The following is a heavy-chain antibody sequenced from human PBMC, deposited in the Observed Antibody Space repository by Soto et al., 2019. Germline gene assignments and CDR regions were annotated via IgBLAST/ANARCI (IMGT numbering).Heavy chain of an antibody. D-gene: IGHD6-6*01. Sequence: SETLSLTCTVSGGSISSSTYYWDWIRQPPGKGLEWIGAMYYTGNKNYNPSLESRVTMSVDTSKNQFSLKLSSVTPIDTAVYYCARRSSSSLGSLFDPWGRGILVTVSS. CDR3: ARRSSSSLGSLFDP. V-gene: IGHV4-39*01. CDR1: GGSISSSTYY. CDR2: MYYTGNK. J-gene: IGHJ5*02.